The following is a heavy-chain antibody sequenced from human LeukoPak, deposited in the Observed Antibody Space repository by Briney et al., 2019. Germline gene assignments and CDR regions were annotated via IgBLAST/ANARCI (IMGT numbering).Heavy chain of an antibody. V-gene: IGHV1-8*01. CDR3: ARGLNLWFGELYNY. J-gene: IGHJ4*02. D-gene: IGHD3-10*01. CDR2: MNPNSGNT. Sequence: ASVKVSCKASGYTFTSYDINWVRQATGQGLEWMGWMNPNSGNTGYAQKFQGRVTITRNTSISTAYMELSSLRSEDTAVYYCARGLNLWFGELYNYWGQGTLVTVSS. CDR1: GYTFTSYD.